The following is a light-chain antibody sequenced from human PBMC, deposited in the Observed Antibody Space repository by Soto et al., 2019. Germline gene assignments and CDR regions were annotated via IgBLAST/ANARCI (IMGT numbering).Light chain of an antibody. CDR2: AAS. CDR1: QGINNY. CDR3: QQLNSYPIT. J-gene: IGKJ3*01. V-gene: IGKV1-9*01. Sequence: IQLTQSPSFLSASVGDRVTITCRASQGINNYLGWYQQKPGKAPKLLIYAASTLQSGVPSRFSGSGSGTEFTLTISSLQPEDFATYSCQQLNSYPITFGPGTKVDI.